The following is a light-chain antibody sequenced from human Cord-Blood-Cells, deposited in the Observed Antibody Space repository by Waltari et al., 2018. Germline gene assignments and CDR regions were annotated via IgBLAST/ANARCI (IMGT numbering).Light chain of an antibody. Sequence: EIVFTKSPAPMSLSPGERATLSGRASQSVSSYLAWYPQKPGQAPRLLIYDASNRATGIPARFSGSGSGTDFTLTISSLEPEDFAVYYCQQRSNWPTLTFGGGTKVEIK. CDR2: DAS. CDR1: QSVSSY. J-gene: IGKJ4*01. CDR3: QQRSNWPTLT. V-gene: IGKV3-11*01.